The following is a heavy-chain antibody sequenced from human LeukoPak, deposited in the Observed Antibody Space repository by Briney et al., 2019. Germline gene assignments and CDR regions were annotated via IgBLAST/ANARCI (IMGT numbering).Heavy chain of an antibody. CDR2: ISSSGSTI. CDR3: AELGITMIGGV. CDR1: GGSIGSSSYY. J-gene: IGHJ6*04. Sequence: LSLTCTVSGGSIGSSSYYWGWIRQAPGKGLEWVSYISSSGSTIYYADSVKGRFTISRDNAKNSLYLQMNSLRAEDTAVYYCAELGITMIGGVWGKGTTVTISS. D-gene: IGHD3-10*02. V-gene: IGHV3-11*04.